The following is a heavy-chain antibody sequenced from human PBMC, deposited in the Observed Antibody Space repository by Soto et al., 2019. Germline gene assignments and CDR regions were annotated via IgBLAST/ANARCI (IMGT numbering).Heavy chain of an antibody. J-gene: IGHJ4*02. CDR1: GYSISSSSYY. CDR2: INYRGST. D-gene: IGHD4-17*01. Sequence: QLQLQESGPGLVKPSETLSLTCSVYGYSISSSSYYWGWIRKPPGKGLEWIGTINYRGSTYYNLSLKSRVTISIDTSKNQFSLKVSSVTAADTAVYYCASLYGDYVPYWGQGILVSVSS. V-gene: IGHV4-39*01. CDR3: ASLYGDYVPY.